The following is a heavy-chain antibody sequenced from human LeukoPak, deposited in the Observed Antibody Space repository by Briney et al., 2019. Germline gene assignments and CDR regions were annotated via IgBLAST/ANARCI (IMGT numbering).Heavy chain of an antibody. CDR1: GFAFSSYW. D-gene: IGHD3-16*02. CDR3: ARVGGRYSPLGY. V-gene: IGHV3-7*01. Sequence: GGSPRLSCAASGFAFSSYWMSWVRQAPGKGLEWVANIKQDGSEKYYVDSVKGRFTISRDNDKNSLFLQMTSLRAEDTAVYYCARVGGRYSPLGYWGQGTLVTVSS. CDR2: IKQDGSEK. J-gene: IGHJ4*02.